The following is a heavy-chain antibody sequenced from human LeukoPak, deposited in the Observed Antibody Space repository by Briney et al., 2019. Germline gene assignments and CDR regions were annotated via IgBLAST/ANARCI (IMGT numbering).Heavy chain of an antibody. D-gene: IGHD2-15*01. CDR2: IYHSRNT. J-gene: IGHJ3*02. CDR1: GYSISSGYY. CDR3: ARDLGFVVVVHAFDI. Sequence: SETLSLTCTVSGYSISSGYYWGWIRQPPGKGLEWIGNIYHSRNTYYNPSLKSRVTISVDTSKNQFSLNLSSVTAADTAVYYCARDLGFVVVVHAFDIWGQGTMVTVSS. V-gene: IGHV4-38-2*02.